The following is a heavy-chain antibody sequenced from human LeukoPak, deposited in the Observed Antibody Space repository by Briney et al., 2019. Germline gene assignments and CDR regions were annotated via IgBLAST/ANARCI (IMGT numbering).Heavy chain of an antibody. CDR3: ASSIRPRSFDY. J-gene: IGHJ4*02. CDR2: IYHSGST. CDR1: GYSISSGYY. Sequence: SETLSLTCAVSGYSISSGYYWGWIRQPPGKGLEWIGSIYHSGSTYYNPSLKSRVTISVDTSKNQFSLKLSSVTAADTAVYYCASSIRPRSFDYWGQGTLVTVSS. V-gene: IGHV4-38-2*01.